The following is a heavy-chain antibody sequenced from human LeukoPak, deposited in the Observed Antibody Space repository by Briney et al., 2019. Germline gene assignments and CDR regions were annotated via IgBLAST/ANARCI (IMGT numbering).Heavy chain of an antibody. CDR3: ARLKTLDYYYYMDV. J-gene: IGHJ6*03. V-gene: IGHV4-4*02. Sequence: SETLSLTCAVSGGSISSSNWWSWVRPPPGKGLEWTGEIYHSGSTNYNPSLKSRVTISVDKSKNQFSLKLSSVTAADTAVYYCARLKTLDYYYYMDVWGKGTTVTVSS. CDR1: GGSISSSNW. CDR2: IYHSGST. D-gene: IGHD4-23*01.